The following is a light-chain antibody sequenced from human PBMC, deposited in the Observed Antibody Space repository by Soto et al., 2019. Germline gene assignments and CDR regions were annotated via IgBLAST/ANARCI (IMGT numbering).Light chain of an antibody. CDR1: QSISSY. Sequence: DIQMTQSPSSLSASVGDRVTITCRASQSISSYLHWYQQRPGKAPKLLIYAASSLQSGVPSRFSGSGSGTDFTLTISSLQPEDFAVYYCQQRKKWPPLTFGGGTKVDIK. V-gene: IGKV1-39*01. J-gene: IGKJ4*01. CDR2: AAS. CDR3: QQRKKWPPLT.